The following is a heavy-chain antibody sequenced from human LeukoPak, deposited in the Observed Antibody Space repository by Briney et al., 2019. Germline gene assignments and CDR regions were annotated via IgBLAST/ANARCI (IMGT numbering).Heavy chain of an antibody. V-gene: IGHV3-48*04. J-gene: IGHJ6*02. D-gene: IGHD1-1*01. CDR2: ISSSSSTI. CDR1: GFTFSSYS. CDR3: ARGGARRGLWNEDYYYGMDV. Sequence: GGSLRLSCAASGFTFSSYSMNWVRQAPGKGLEWVSYISSSSSTIYYADSVKGRFTISRDNAKNSLYLQMNSLRAEDTAVYYCARGGARRGLWNEDYYYGMDVWGQGTTVTVSS.